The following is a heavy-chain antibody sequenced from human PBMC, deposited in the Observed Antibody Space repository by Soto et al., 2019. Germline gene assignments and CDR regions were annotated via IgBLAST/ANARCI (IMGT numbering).Heavy chain of an antibody. Sequence: QVQLQQWGAGLLKPSETLSLTCAVYGGSFSGYYWSWIRQPPGKGLEWIGEINHSGSTNYNPSLKSRVTISVDSSKNQFSPKLSSVTAAATAVYYCARGGRRRRYYMDVWGKGTTVTVSS. J-gene: IGHJ6*03. CDR3: ARGGRRRRYYMDV. CDR2: INHSGST. V-gene: IGHV4-34*01. CDR1: GGSFSGYY.